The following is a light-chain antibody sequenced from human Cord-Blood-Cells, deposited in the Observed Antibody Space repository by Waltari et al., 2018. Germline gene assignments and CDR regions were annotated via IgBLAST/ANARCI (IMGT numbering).Light chain of an antibody. CDR3: CSYAGSYTVV. CDR1: NSDVGGYNY. V-gene: IGLV2-11*01. Sequence: QSALTPPRSVSGSPGQSVPIPCTGTNSDVGGYNYVPWYQQHPGKAPKLMIYDVSKRPSGVPDRFSGSKSGNTASLTISGLQAEDEADYYCCSYAGSYTVVFGGGTKLTVL. CDR2: DVS. J-gene: IGLJ2*01.